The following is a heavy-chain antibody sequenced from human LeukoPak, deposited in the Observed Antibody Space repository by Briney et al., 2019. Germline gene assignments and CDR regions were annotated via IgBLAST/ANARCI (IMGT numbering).Heavy chain of an antibody. Sequence: SETLSLTCTVSGGSISSSSYYWGWIRQPPGKGLEWIGSIYYSGSTYYNPSLKSRVTISVDTSKNQFSLKLSSVTASDTAVYYCARADGYNYGGFFDYWGQGTLVTVSS. V-gene: IGHV4-39*01. CDR1: GGSISSSSYY. J-gene: IGHJ4*02. CDR2: IYYSGST. D-gene: IGHD5-24*01. CDR3: ARADGYNYGGFFDY.